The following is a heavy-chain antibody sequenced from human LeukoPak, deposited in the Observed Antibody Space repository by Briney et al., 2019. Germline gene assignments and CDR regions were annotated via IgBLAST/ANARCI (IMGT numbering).Heavy chain of an antibody. CDR1: GFSITTYY. Sequence: KSSETLSLTCTVSGFSITTYYWSWIRQPAGKGLEWIGRIYTSGSTNYNPSLKSRVTTSVDTSKNQFSLKLSSMTAADTAVYYCARGRVTMVRGAYYYFDYWGQGTLVTVSS. CDR3: ARGRVTMVRGAYYYFDY. CDR2: IYTSGST. V-gene: IGHV4-4*07. D-gene: IGHD3-10*01. J-gene: IGHJ4*02.